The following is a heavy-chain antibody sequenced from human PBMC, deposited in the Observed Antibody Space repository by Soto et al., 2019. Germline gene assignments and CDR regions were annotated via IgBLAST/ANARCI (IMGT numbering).Heavy chain of an antibody. CDR3: ARASTYDFWSSDDAFDI. J-gene: IGHJ3*02. CDR2: ISSNGGST. CDR1: GFTFSSYA. D-gene: IGHD3-3*01. V-gene: IGHV3-64*01. Sequence: EVQLVESGGGLVQPGGSLRLSCAASGFTFSSYAMHWVRQAPGKGLEYVSAISSNGGSTYYANSVKGRFTISRDNSKNTLDLQMGSLRAEDMAVYYCARASTYDFWSSDDAFDIWGQGTMVTVSS.